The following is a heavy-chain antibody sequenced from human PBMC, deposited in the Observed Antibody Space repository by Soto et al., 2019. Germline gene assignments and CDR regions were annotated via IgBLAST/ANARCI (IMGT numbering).Heavy chain of an antibody. D-gene: IGHD3-10*01. Sequence: EVQLLESGGGLVQPGGSLRLSCAASGFTFSSYALSWVRQSPGKGLEWVSAISGRGDNTYYADSVKGRFTVSRDNSKNTLYLQMNSLRVEDTAVYYCAKDRGISMVRDTQYFDCWGQGTLVTVSS. J-gene: IGHJ4*02. CDR1: GFTFSSYA. V-gene: IGHV3-23*01. CDR2: ISGRGDNT. CDR3: AKDRGISMVRDTQYFDC.